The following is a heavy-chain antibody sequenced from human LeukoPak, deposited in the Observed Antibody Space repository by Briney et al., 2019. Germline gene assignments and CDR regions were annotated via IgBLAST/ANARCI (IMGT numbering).Heavy chain of an antibody. CDR2: ISGSGGST. CDR3: AKDFGLVTRPWYYFDY. V-gene: IGHV3-23*01. D-gene: IGHD2-21*02. CDR1: GFTFSSYA. J-gene: IGHJ4*02. Sequence: GGSLRLSCAASGFTFSSYAMSWVRQAPGKGLEWVSAISGSGGSTYYADSVKGRFTICRDNSKNTLYLQMNSLRAEDTAVYYCAKDFGLVTRPWYYFDYWGQGTLVTVSS.